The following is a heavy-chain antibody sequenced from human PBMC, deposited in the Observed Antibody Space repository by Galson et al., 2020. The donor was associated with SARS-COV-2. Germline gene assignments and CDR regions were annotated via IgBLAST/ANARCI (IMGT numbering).Heavy chain of an antibody. CDR3: ARVASAAGISGGFDY. D-gene: IGHD6-13*01. Sequence: SETLSLTCAVSGASLSGYSWNWIRQPPEKGLEWIGEIKQSGNTNYNPSLRSRVTISVDTSKNQFSLKLTSVTAADTAFYYCARVASAAGISGGFDYWGQGALVTVSS. J-gene: IGHJ4*02. CDR2: IKQSGNT. V-gene: IGHV4-34*01. CDR1: GASLSGYS.